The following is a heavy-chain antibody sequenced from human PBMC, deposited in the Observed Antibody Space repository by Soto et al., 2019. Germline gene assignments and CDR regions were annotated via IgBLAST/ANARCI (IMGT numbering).Heavy chain of an antibody. J-gene: IGHJ5*02. CDR3: ARPLGYCSSTSCYDYWFDP. D-gene: IGHD2-2*01. V-gene: IGHV4-59*08. CDR1: GGSISSYY. CDR2: IYYSGST. Sequence: SETLSLTCTVSGGSISSYYWSWIRQPPGKGLEWIGYIYYSGSTNYNPSLKSRVTISVDTSKNQFSLKLSSVTAADTAVYYCARPLGYCSSTSCYDYWFDPWGQGTLVTVSS.